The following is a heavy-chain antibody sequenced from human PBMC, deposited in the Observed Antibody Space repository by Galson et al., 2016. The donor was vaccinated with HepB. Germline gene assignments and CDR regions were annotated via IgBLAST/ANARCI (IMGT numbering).Heavy chain of an antibody. V-gene: IGHV4-39*02. Sequence: ETLSLTCTVSGGSISGSHNYWGWIRQPPGKGLEWMGSIYYKGTTNYNPYLESRLTISVDTSKNLFSLKLTSVTAADTAAYYCARANLGFCTSTTCASNWFDPWGQGTLVTVSS. CDR3: ARANLGFCTSTTCASNWFDP. J-gene: IGHJ5*02. CDR1: GGSISGSHNY. D-gene: IGHD2-2*01. CDR2: IYYKGTT.